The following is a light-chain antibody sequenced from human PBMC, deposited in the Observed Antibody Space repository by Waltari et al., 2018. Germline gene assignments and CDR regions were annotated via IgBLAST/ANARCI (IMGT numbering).Light chain of an antibody. CDR1: QSVLYSSNNKNY. CDR2: WAS. V-gene: IGKV4-1*01. J-gene: IGKJ5*01. CDR3: QQYYSIPIT. Sequence: DIVMTQSPDSLAGSLGERATINCKSSQSVLYSSNNKNYLAWYQQKPGKPPKLLIYWASTRESGVPDRFSGSGSGTDFTLTISSLQAEDVAVYYCQQYYSIPITFGQGTRLEIK.